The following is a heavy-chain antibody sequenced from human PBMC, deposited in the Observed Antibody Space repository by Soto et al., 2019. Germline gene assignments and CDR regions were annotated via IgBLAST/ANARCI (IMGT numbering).Heavy chain of an antibody. CDR2: INWNSGSI. J-gene: IGHJ1*01. D-gene: IGHD6-13*01. CDR3: VKDESINWYSGHFRH. CDR1: GFTFSSYW. V-gene: IGHV3-9*01. Sequence: PGGSLRLSCAASGFTFSSYWMSWVRQAPGKGLEWVSGINWNSGSIGYADSVKGRFAISRDNAKNSLHLQMNSLRAEDTAFYYCVKDESINWYSGHFRHWGQGTLVTVSS.